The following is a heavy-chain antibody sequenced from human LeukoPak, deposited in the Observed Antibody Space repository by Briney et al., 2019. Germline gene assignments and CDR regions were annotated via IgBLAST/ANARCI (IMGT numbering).Heavy chain of an antibody. J-gene: IGHJ4*02. CDR3: ARDSPRVYYGSGSYYNALGY. CDR1: GYTFISYY. CDR2: INPSGGST. V-gene: IGHV1-46*01. D-gene: IGHD3-10*01. Sequence: ASVKVSCKASGYTFISYYMHWVRQAPGQGLEWMGIINPSGGSTSYAQKFQGRVTMTRDTSTSTVYMELSSLRSEDTTVYYCARDSPRVYYGSGSYYNALGYWGQGTLVTVSS.